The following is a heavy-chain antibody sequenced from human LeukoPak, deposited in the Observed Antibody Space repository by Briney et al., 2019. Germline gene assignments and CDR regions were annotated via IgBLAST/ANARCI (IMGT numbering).Heavy chain of an antibody. CDR1: GYTFTSYG. CDR2: ISGYNGNT. J-gene: IGHJ4*02. CDR3: ASRNYYASGTETGYYFDF. D-gene: IGHD3-10*01. Sequence: GASVKVSCEASGYTFTSYGITWVRQAPGQGLEWMGWISGYNGNTKYAQKLQGRLTLTTDTSTSTAYMDLRSLRSDDTAVYYCASRNYYASGTETGYYFDFWGQGTLVTVSS. V-gene: IGHV1-18*01.